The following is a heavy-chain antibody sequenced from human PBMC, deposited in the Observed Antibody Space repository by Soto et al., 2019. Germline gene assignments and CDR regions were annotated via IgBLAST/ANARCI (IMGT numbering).Heavy chain of an antibody. Sequence: EVHLVESGGALVQPGGSLRLSCAASGFTFSDYWMTWVRQTPGKGLEGVANMNPDGSEQYYLDSVKGRFTISRDNAKNSLYLQRNNLSGEDTAVYYCTRDLNHDCGPWGQGTQVIVSS. CDR1: GFTFSDYW. J-gene: IGHJ5*02. CDR3: TRDLNHDCGP. D-gene: IGHD2-21*01. V-gene: IGHV3-7*04. CDR2: MNPDGSEQ.